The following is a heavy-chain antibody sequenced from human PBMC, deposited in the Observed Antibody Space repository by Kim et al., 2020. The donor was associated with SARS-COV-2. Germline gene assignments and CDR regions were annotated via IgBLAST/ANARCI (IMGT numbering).Heavy chain of an antibody. CDR2: INPNSGGT. D-gene: IGHD2-2*01. Sequence: ASVKVSCKASGYTFTGYYMHWVRQAPGQGLEWMGRINPNSGGTNYAQKFQGRVTMTRDTSISTAYMELSRLRSDDTAVYYCARAPSSTSPRADYWGQGTLVTVSS. V-gene: IGHV1-2*06. CDR3: ARAPSSTSPRADY. J-gene: IGHJ4*02. CDR1: GYTFTGYY.